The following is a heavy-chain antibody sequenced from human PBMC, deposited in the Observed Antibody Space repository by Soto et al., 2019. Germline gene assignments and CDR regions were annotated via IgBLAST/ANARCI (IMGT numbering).Heavy chain of an antibody. CDR3: ASSPTGGWFDP. Sequence: PGGSLRLSCAASGFTFSSYWMSWVRQAPGKGLEWVANIKQDGSEKYYVDSVKGRFTISRDNAKNSLYLQMNSLRAEDTAVYYCASSPTGGWFDPWGQGTLVTVSS. CDR1: GFTFSSYW. V-gene: IGHV3-7*01. J-gene: IGHJ5*02. D-gene: IGHD7-27*01. CDR2: IKQDGSEK.